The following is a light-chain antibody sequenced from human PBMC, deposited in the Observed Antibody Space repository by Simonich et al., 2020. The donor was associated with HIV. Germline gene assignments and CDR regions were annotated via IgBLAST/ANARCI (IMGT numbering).Light chain of an antibody. CDR3: QQSNNWPLT. V-gene: IGKV3-15*01. J-gene: IGKJ3*01. Sequence: EIVLTQSPATLSLSPGERATLSCRASQSVSSNLAWYQQKPGQAPRLLIYGASTRATGIPARFSGSGSGTEFTLTISSMQSEDFAVYYCQQSNNWPLTFGPGTKVDIK. CDR2: GAS. CDR1: QSVSSN.